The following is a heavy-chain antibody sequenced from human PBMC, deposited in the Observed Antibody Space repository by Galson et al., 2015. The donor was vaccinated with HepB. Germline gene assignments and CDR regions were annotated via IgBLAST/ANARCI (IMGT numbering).Heavy chain of an antibody. CDR2: IYYSGST. V-gene: IGHV4-30-4*01. Sequence: LSLTCTVSGGSISRYYWSWIRQPPGKGLEWIGYIYYSGSTYYNPSLKSRVTISVDTSKNQFSLKLSSVTAADTAVYYCARVIYSSSRLYYYYYYMDVWGKGTTVTVAS. CDR1: GGSISRYY. D-gene: IGHD6-6*01. J-gene: IGHJ6*03. CDR3: ARVIYSSSRLYYYYYYMDV.